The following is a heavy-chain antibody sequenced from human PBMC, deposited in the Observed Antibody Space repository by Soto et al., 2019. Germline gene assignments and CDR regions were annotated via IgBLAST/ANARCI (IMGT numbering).Heavy chain of an antibody. CDR3: ARETHFIDY. CDR1: GFTFSSYE. J-gene: IGHJ4*02. V-gene: IGHV3-48*03. CDR2: ISSTGTSM. Sequence: VQLVESGGDLVQPGGSLRLSCAASGFTFSSYEMNWVRQAPGKGLEWVSYISSTGTSMDYADSVKGRFTISRDNAKNSRFLQLNSLRDEDTAVYYCARETHFIDYWGQGTLVSVSA.